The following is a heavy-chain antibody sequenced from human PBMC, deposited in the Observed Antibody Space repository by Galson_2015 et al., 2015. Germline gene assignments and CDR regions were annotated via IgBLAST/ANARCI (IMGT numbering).Heavy chain of an antibody. CDR1: EFTFSSYG. CDR2: IWYDGSNK. CDR3: AREQSLGYCSGGSCWYFDY. Sequence: SLRLSCAASEFTFSSYGMHWVRQAPGKGLEWVAVIWYDGSNKYYADSVKGRFTISRDNSKNTLYLQMNSLRAEDTAVYYCAREQSLGYCSGGSCWYFDYWGQRTLVTVSS. J-gene: IGHJ4*02. D-gene: IGHD2-15*01. V-gene: IGHV3-33*01.